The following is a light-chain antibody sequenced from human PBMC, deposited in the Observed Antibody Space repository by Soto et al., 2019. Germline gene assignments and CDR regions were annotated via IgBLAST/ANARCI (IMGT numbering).Light chain of an antibody. V-gene: IGKV3-15*01. Sequence: ELVLTQSPGTLSLSPGERATLSCMVFHSVSSSYLAWYQQKPGQAPRLLIYDTSTRATGIPARFSGSGSGTEFTLTISSLQSEDFAVYYCQQYSNWPPITFGQGTRLEIK. CDR3: QQYSNWPPIT. CDR1: HSVSSSY. CDR2: DTS. J-gene: IGKJ5*01.